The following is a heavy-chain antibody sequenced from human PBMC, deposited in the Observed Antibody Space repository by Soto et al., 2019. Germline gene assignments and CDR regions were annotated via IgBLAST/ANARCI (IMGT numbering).Heavy chain of an antibody. CDR3: ARGRATTTAFDY. V-gene: IGHV3-23*01. CDR1: GFTFSRDC. D-gene: IGHD1-1*01. J-gene: IGHJ4*02. CDR2: ITDNGGST. Sequence: PGGSLRLSCAASGFTFSRDCRTFVRLAPGKGLEWVSPITDNGGSTYYADSVKGPFTISRENTKNTLFLQMNSLRAEYTAVYYCARGRATTTAFDYWGQGALITVSS.